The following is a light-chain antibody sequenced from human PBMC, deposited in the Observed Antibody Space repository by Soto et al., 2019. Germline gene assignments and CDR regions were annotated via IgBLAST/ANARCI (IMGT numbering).Light chain of an antibody. Sequence: IVLTQSPGTLSLSPGERATLSCRASKKIAGSYLAWYQQKPGQAPRLLIYDVSKRATGIPDRFSGSGSGTDFILTISRLEPEDFALYYCQQYGGSLYTFGQGTKLEIK. J-gene: IGKJ2*01. V-gene: IGKV3-20*01. CDR2: DVS. CDR1: KKIAGSY. CDR3: QQYGGSLYT.